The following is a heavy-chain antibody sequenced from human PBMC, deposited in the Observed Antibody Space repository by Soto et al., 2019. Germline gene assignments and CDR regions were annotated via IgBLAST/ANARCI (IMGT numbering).Heavy chain of an antibody. J-gene: IGHJ4*02. CDR3: ARDLGYYASDGYFDY. D-gene: IGHD3-22*01. Sequence: GGSLRLSCAASGFTFSDYYMSWIRQAPGKGLEWVSYISSSGSIIYYADSVKGRFTISRDNAKNSLYLQLSSLRAEDTAVYYCARDLGYYASDGYFDYWGQGTVVTVSS. CDR1: GFTFSDYY. V-gene: IGHV3-11*01. CDR2: ISSSGSII.